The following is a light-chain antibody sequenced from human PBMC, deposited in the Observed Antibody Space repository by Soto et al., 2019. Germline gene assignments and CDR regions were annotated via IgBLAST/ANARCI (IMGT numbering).Light chain of an antibody. V-gene: IGLV2-14*01. CDR1: SNDVGAFDY. J-gene: IGLJ2*01. CDR2: EVF. CDR3: SSYTTNNAHV. Sequence: QSALTQPASVSASPGQAISISCTGTSNDVGAFDYVSWYQQHTGKAPKLIIFEVFNRPSGVSTRFSGSKSGSTASLTISGLQAEDEADYFCSSYTTNNAHVFGGGTKVTVL.